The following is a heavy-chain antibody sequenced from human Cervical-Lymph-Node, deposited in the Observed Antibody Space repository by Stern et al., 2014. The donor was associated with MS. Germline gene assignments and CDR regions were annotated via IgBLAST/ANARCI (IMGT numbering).Heavy chain of an antibody. CDR2: IKQDGSEK. D-gene: IGHD6-13*01. CDR1: GFTFSSYR. Sequence: EVQLVESGGGLVQPGGSLRLSCAASGFTFSSYRMSWVRQAPGKGLEWVANIKQDGSEKYYVDSVKGRFTISRDNAKNSLYLQMNSLRAEDTAVYYCARGSWSPIGGFDYWGQGTLVTVSS. CDR3: ARGSWSPIGGFDY. V-gene: IGHV3-7*03. J-gene: IGHJ4*02.